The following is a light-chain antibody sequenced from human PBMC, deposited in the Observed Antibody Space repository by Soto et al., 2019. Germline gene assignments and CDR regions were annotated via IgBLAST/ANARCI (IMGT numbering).Light chain of an antibody. Sequence: EIVLTQSPGTLSLSPGERATLSCRASQSVSSSYLAWYQQKPGQAPSLLIYGASSRATGIPDRFSGSGSGTDFTLTISRLEPEDFAVSYCQQYGSSPRTFGQGTKVEIK. V-gene: IGKV3-20*01. J-gene: IGKJ1*01. CDR2: GAS. CDR1: QSVSSSY. CDR3: QQYGSSPRT.